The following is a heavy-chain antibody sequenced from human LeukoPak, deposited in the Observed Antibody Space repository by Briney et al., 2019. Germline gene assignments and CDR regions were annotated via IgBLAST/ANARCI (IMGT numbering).Heavy chain of an antibody. V-gene: IGHV3-NL1*01. J-gene: IGHJ4*02. D-gene: IGHD2-15*01. CDR3: AKDLRRYCSGGSCYPLDY. Sequence: SDSTYYADSVKGRFTISRDNSKNTLYLQMNSLRAEDTAVYYCAKDLRRYCSGGSCYPLDYWGQGTLVTVSS. CDR2: SDST.